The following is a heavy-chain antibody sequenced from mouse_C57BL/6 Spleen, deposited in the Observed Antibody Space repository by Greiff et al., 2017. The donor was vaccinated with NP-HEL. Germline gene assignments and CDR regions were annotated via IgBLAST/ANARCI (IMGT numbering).Heavy chain of an antibody. V-gene: IGHV1-52*01. Sequence: QVQLQQPGAELVRPGSSVKLSCKASGYTFTSYWMHWVKQRPIQGLEWIGNIYPSDSETHYNQKFKDKATLTVDKSSSTAYMQLSSLTSEDSAVYYCAITTVVDYFDYWGQGTTLTVSS. D-gene: IGHD1-1*01. CDR1: GYTFTSYW. J-gene: IGHJ2*01. CDR3: AITTVVDYFDY. CDR2: IYPSDSET.